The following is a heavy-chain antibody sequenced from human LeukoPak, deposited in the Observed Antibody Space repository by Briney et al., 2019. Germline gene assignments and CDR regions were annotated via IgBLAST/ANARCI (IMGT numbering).Heavy chain of an antibody. CDR2: IDPSDSYT. Sequence: GGSLRLSCAASGFTFSSYWMSWVRQMPGKGLEWMGRIDPSDSYTNYSPSFQGHVTISADKSISTAYLQWSSLKASDTAMYYCARHDSSGWLYYYYGMDVWGQGTTVTVSS. CDR1: GFTFSSYW. D-gene: IGHD6-19*01. J-gene: IGHJ6*02. V-gene: IGHV5-10-1*01. CDR3: ARHDSSGWLYYYYGMDV.